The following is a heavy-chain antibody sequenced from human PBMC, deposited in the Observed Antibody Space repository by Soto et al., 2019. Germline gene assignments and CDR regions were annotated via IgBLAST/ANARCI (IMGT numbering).Heavy chain of an antibody. Sequence: GPGPRVSSETLSLTCTVSGGSISSGGYYWSWIRQHPGKGLEWIGYIYYSGSTYYNPSLKSRVTISVDTSKNQFSLKPSSVTAADTAVYYCARDNDHLPVWGQGTLVTVSS. J-gene: IGHJ4*02. CDR1: GGSISSGGYY. D-gene: IGHD2-8*01. CDR2: IYYSGST. CDR3: ARDNDHLPV. V-gene: IGHV4-31*03.